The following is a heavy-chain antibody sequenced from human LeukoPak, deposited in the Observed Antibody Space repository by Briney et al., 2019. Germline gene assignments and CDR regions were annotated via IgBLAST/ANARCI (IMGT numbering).Heavy chain of an antibody. CDR3: ARLWFGELLLYGMDV. CDR2: ISSSGSTI. D-gene: IGHD3-10*01. J-gene: IGHJ6*04. CDR1: GFTFSSYE. Sequence: GGSLRLSCAASGFTFSSYEMNWVRQAPGKGLEWVSYISSSGSTIYYADSVKGRFTISRDNAKNSLYLQMNCLRAEDTAVYYCARLWFGELLLYGMDVWGKGTTVTVSS. V-gene: IGHV3-48*03.